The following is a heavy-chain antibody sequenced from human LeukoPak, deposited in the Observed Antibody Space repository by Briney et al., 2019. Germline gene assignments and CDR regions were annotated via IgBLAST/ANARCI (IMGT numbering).Heavy chain of an antibody. CDR2: ISGSGSGT. Sequence: GGSLRLSCTASGFTFSSYAMSWVRQAPGKGLEWVSGISGSGSGTYYADSVKGRFTISRDNSKSTMFVQMHSLRAEDTAVYYCATDRGIVVVPAAILEYWGQGTLVTVSS. J-gene: IGHJ4*02. CDR1: GFTFSSYA. V-gene: IGHV3-23*01. D-gene: IGHD2-2*01. CDR3: ATDRGIVVVPAAILEY.